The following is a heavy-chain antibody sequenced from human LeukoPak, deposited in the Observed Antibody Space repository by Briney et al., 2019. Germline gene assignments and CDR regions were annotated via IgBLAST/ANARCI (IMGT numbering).Heavy chain of an antibody. CDR3: VRDDTDEYYFDY. CDR1: GGSISSGGYY. V-gene: IGHV4-31*03. J-gene: IGHJ4*02. CDR2: IYYSGST. D-gene: IGHD2-2*02. Sequence: PSETLSLTCTVSGGSISSGGYYWSWIRQHPGKGLEWIGYIYYSGSTYYNPSLKSRVTISVDTSKNQFSLKLSSVTAADTAVYYCVRDDTDEYYFDYWGQGTLVTVSS.